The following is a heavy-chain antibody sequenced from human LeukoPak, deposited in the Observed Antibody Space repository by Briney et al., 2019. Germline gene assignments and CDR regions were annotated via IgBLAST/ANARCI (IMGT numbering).Heavy chain of an antibody. CDR1: GLTFSNYA. CDR3: SKDPNGDYVGAFDM. D-gene: IGHD2-21*02. CDR2: ITGSGGGT. J-gene: IGHJ3*02. Sequence: RGSLRLSCTASGLTFSNYATTWVRQAPGKGLEWVSCITGSGGGTYYADSVKGRFSVSRDNSQNTVFLHMSSLRADDTALYYCSKDPNGDYVGAFDMWGPGTMVTVSS. V-gene: IGHV3-23*01.